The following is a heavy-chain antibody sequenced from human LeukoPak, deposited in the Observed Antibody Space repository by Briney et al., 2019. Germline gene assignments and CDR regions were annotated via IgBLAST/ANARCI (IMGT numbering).Heavy chain of an antibody. Sequence: SETLSLTCTVSGGSISSGDYYWSWIRQPPGKGLEWIGYIYYSGSTYYNPSLKSRVTISVDTSKNQFSLKLSSVTAADTAVYYCARRLNGGSTIFGGDNWFDPWGQGTLVTVSS. CDR3: ARRLNGGSTIFGGDNWFDP. CDR1: GGSISSGDYY. CDR2: IYYSGST. D-gene: IGHD3-3*01. V-gene: IGHV4-30-4*08. J-gene: IGHJ5*02.